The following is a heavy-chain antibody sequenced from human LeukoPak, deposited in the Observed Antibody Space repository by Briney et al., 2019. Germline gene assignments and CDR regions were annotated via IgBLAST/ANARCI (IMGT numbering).Heavy chain of an antibody. CDR2: IYYSGST. Sequence: TWETLSLTCTVSGGSISSSSYYWGWIRQPPGKGLEWIGSIYYSGSTYYNPSLKSRVTISVDTSKNQFSLKLSSVTAADTAVYYCASDLRAYGMDVWGQGTTVTVSS. CDR1: GGSISSSSYY. V-gene: IGHV4-39*01. CDR3: ASDLRAYGMDV. J-gene: IGHJ6*02. D-gene: IGHD4-17*01.